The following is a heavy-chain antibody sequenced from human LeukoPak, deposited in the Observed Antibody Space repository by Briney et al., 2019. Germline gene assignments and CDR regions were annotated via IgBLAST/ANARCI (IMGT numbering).Heavy chain of an antibody. Sequence: PAGSLRLSCAASGFTLSSYSMSWVRQPPGKGLEWVSGISDRGGSTYYADSVKGRFTISRDNSKNSLYLQMTSLRADDTAVYYCVKDQHTSDFHDVFDSWVQGTMVTVCS. CDR3: VKDQHTSDFHDVFDS. V-gene: IGHV3-23*01. CDR1: GFTLSSYS. D-gene: IGHD2-21*02. CDR2: ISDRGGST. J-gene: IGHJ3*02.